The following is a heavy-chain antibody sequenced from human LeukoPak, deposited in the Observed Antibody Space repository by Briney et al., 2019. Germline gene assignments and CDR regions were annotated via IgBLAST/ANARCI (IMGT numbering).Heavy chain of an antibody. CDR3: ARATYGDYYFDY. Sequence: SQTLSLTCAVSGGSISSGGYSWSWIRQPPGKGLEWIGYIYHSGSTYYNPSLKSRVTISVDRSKNQFSLKLSSVTAADTAVYYCARATYGDYYFDYWGQGTLVTVSS. V-gene: IGHV4-30-2*01. CDR1: GGSISSGGYS. CDR2: IYHSGST. J-gene: IGHJ4*02. D-gene: IGHD4-17*01.